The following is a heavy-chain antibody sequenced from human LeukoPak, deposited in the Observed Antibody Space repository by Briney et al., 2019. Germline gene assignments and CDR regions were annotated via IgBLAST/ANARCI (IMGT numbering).Heavy chain of an antibody. CDR3: AKGSGFYCSGGSCYSYFDY. CDR1: GFTFSSYA. Sequence: GGSLRLSCAASGFTFSSYAMSWVRQAPGKGLEWVSAISGSGGSTYYADSVKGRFTISRDNSKNTLYLQMNSLRAEDTAVYYCAKGSGFYCSGGSCYSYFDYWAQGTLVPVSS. J-gene: IGHJ4*02. V-gene: IGHV3-23*01. D-gene: IGHD2-15*01. CDR2: ISGSGGST.